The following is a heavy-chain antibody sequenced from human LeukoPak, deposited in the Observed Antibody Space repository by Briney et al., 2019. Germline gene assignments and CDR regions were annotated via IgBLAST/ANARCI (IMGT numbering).Heavy chain of an antibody. J-gene: IGHJ4*02. CDR3: AKDIVGARGGFDY. CDR1: GFTFSYYA. Sequence: PGGSLRLSCAASGFTFSYYAMSWVRQAPGKGLEWVSAVSDSGDSTYYADSVKGRFTISRDNSKNTLYLQMNSLRAEDTAVYYCAKDIVGARGGFDYWGQGTLVTVSS. CDR2: VSDSGDST. D-gene: IGHD1-26*01. V-gene: IGHV3-23*01.